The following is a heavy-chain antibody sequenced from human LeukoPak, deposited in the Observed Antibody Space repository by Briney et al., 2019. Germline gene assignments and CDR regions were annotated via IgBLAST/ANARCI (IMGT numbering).Heavy chain of an antibody. CDR3: ARGSSYYDSSGYQGYFQH. CDR2: INTNTGNP. V-gene: IGHV7-4-1*02. Sequence: EASVKVSCKASGYTFTRHAINWIRQAPGQGLEWMGWINTNTGNPTYAQGFTGRFVFSLDTSVSTAYLQISSLKAEDTAVYYCARGSSYYDSSGYQGYFQHWGQGTLVTVSS. CDR1: GYTFTRHA. J-gene: IGHJ1*01. D-gene: IGHD3-22*01.